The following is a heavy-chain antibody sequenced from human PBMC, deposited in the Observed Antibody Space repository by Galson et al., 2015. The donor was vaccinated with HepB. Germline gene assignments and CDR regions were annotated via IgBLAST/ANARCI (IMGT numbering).Heavy chain of an antibody. CDR1: GNTFAGYD. D-gene: IGHD3-10*01. CDR2: MDPKSGNT. V-gene: IGHV1-8*01. CDR3: ARGSYYYGSGIYYLHFDY. J-gene: IGHJ4*02. Sequence: SVKVSCKASGNTFAGYDINWVRQASGQGLEWMGWMDPKSGNTGYAQRFQDRVTMTRDTSISTAYMELSSLRSEDTAVYYCARGSYYYGSGIYYLHFDYWGQGTLVTVSS.